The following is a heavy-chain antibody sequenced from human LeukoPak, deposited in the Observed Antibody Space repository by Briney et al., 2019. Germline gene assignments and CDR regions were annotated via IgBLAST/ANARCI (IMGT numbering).Heavy chain of an antibody. CDR1: GFTFSSYA. J-gene: IGHJ4*02. D-gene: IGHD3-22*01. V-gene: IGHV3-23*01. CDR3: AKRAYYYDSSGYPFDY. Sequence: PGGSLRLSCAASGFTFSSYAMSWVRQAPGKGLEWGSAISGSGGSTYYADSVKGQFTIYRDNSKNTLYLQMNSLRAEDTAVYYCAKRAYYYDSSGYPFDYWGQGTLVTVSS. CDR2: ISGSGGST.